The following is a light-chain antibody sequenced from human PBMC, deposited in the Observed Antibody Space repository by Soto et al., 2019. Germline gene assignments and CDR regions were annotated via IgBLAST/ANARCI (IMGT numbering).Light chain of an antibody. J-gene: IGKJ4*01. V-gene: IGKV3-11*01. CDR1: QSVGSF. CDR3: HQRSNWPLT. Sequence: EIVLTQSPATLSLSPGERATLSCRASQSVGSFLTWYQQKPGQAPRLLIYDASNRATGIPARFSGSGSGTDFTLTISSLEPEDFAVYFCHQRSNWPLTFGGGTKLEIK. CDR2: DAS.